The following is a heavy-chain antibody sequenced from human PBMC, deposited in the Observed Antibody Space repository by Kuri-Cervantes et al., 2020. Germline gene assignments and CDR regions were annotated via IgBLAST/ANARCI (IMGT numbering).Heavy chain of an antibody. D-gene: IGHD3-10*01. V-gene: IGHV1-69*13. CDR2: IIPIFGTA. J-gene: IGHJ4*02. Sequence: SVKVSCKASGGTFSSYAISWVRQAPGKGLEWMGGIIPIFGTANYAQKFQGRVTITADESTSTAYMELSSLRSEDTAVHYCARVVITMVQGVIPRYFDYLGQGTLVTVSS. CDR3: ARVVITMVQGVIPRYFDY. CDR1: GGTFSSYA.